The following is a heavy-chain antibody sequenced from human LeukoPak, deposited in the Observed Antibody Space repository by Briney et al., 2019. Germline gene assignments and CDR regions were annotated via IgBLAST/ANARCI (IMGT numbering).Heavy chain of an antibody. J-gene: IGHJ4*02. CDR3: ARDRRPIGIVDY. V-gene: IGHV4-59*01. CDR2: IYYSGST. Sequence: SETLSLTCTVSGGSISIYYWSWIRQPPGKGLEWIGYIYYSGSTNYNPSLKSRVTISVDTSKNQFSLKLSSVTAADTAVYYCARDRRPIGIVDYWGQGTLVTVFS. CDR1: GGSISIYY. D-gene: IGHD1-26*01.